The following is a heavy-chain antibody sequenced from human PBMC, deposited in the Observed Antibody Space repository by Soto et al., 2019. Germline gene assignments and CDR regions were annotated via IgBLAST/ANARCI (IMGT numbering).Heavy chain of an antibody. V-gene: IGHV1-69*13. CDR1: GCTFSSYA. D-gene: IGHD3-3*01. Sequence: ASVKVYCKASGCTFSSYAISWVRQAPGQGLEWMGGIIPIFGTANYAQKFQGRVTITADESTSTAYMELSSLRSEDTAVYYCARGTIFGGYYYGMDVWGQGTTVTVSS. CDR2: IIPIFGTA. J-gene: IGHJ6*02. CDR3: ARGTIFGGYYYGMDV.